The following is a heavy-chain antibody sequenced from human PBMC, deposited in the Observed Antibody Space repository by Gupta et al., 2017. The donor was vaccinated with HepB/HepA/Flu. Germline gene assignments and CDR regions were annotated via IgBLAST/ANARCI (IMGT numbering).Heavy chain of an antibody. Sequence: QVQLQQWGAGLLKPSETLSLTCAVYGGSFSGYYWSWIRQPPGKGLEWIGEINHSGSTNYNPSLKSRVTISVDTSKNQFSLKLSSVTAADTAVYYCARVEYSSSSPAFDYWGQGTLVTVSS. CDR3: ARVEYSSSSPAFDY. J-gene: IGHJ4*02. V-gene: IGHV4-34*01. CDR2: INHSGST. CDR1: GGSFSGYY. D-gene: IGHD6-6*01.